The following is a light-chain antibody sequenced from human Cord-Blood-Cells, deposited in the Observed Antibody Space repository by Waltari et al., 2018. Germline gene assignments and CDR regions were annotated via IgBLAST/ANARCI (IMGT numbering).Light chain of an antibody. J-gene: IGLJ3*02. V-gene: IGLV2-8*01. CDR3: SSYAGSNNWV. Sequence: QSALTQPPSASGSPGQSVTISCTGTSSDVGGYTYVSWYQQHPGKAPKLMIYEVSKRPSGVPDRFSGSKSGNTAALTVSGLQAEDEADYDCSSYAGSNNWVFGGGTKLTVL. CDR2: EVS. CDR1: SSDVGGYTY.